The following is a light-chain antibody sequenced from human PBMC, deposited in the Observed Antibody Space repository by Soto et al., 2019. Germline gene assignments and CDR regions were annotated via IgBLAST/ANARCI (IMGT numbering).Light chain of an antibody. V-gene: IGKV1-5*01. CDR3: QQYNTYAT. J-gene: IGKJ5*01. CDR1: QNIRNL. CDR2: DAS. Sequence: DIQLTQSPSTLSAAVGDSVTNTCRASQNIRNLLAWYQQKPGKAPKPLIYDASTLKTGVPSRFSCSGSGSEFNFTITGLHPDDFASYLYQQYNTYATFGQGTRLDIK.